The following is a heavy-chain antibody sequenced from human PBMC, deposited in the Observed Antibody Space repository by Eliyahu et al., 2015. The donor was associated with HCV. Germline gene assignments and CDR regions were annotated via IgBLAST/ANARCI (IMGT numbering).Heavy chain of an antibody. CDR3: ARMSIAARRYFDY. D-gene: IGHD6-6*01. V-gene: IGHV5-51*01. CDR2: IYPGDSDT. Sequence: KGLEWMGIIYPGDSDTRYSPSFQGQVTISADKSISTAYLQWSSLKASDTAMYYCARMSIAARRYFDYWSQGTLVTVSS. J-gene: IGHJ4*02.